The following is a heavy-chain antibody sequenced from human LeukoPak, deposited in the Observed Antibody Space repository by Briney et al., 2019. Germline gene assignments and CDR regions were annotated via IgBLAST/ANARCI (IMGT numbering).Heavy chain of an antibody. J-gene: IGHJ4*02. CDR3: ARDGILVGALEYYFDY. CDR2: INPSGGST. D-gene: IGHD1-26*01. CDR1: GYTFTSYY. V-gene: IGHV1-46*01. Sequence: ASVKVSCKASGYTFTSYYMHWVRQAPGQGLEWMGMINPSGGSTSYAQKFRGRVTMTRDTSTSTVYMELSSLRSEDTAVYYCARDGILVGALEYYFDYWGQGTLVTVSS.